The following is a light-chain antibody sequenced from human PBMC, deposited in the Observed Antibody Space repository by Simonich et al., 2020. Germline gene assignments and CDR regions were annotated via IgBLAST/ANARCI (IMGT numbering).Light chain of an antibody. V-gene: IGKV1-39*01. CDR1: KSINSY. CDR3: QQSYSTPLT. Sequence: DIQMTQSPSSLSASVGDRVTITCRASKSINSYLNWYQQKQGKAPKLLIYAASSLQSGVPSRFSGSGSGTDFTLTISSLQPEDFATYYCQQSYSTPLTFGGGTKVEIK. CDR2: AAS. J-gene: IGKJ4*01.